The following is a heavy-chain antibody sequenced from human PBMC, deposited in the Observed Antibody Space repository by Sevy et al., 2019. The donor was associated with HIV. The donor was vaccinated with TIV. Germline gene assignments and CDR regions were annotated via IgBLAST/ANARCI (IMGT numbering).Heavy chain of an antibody. V-gene: IGHV1-18*01. CDR1: GYTFTSYG. D-gene: IGHD3-3*01. J-gene: IGHJ4*02. CDR2: ISAYNGNT. CDR3: ARHLRGPLYYDFWSGYYGALDY. Sequence: ASVKVSCKASGYTFTSYGISWVRQAPGQGLEWMGWISAYNGNTNYALKLQGRVTMTTDTSTSTAYMELWSLRSDDTAVYYCARHLRGPLYYDFWSGYYGALDYWGQGTLVTVSS.